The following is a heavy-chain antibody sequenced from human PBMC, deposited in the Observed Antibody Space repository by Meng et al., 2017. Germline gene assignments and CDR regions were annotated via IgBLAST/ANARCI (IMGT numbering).Heavy chain of an antibody. D-gene: IGHD5-24*01. CDR3: AHRPNVEMATYHFDY. V-gene: IGHV2-5*02. Sequence: QITLKASGPTLVKPTQTLTLTFTFSGFSLSTSGVGVGWIRQPPGKALEWLALIYWDDDKRYSPSLKSRLTITKDTSKNQVVLTMTNMDPVDTATYYCAHRPNVEMATYHFDYWGQGTLVTVSS. CDR2: IYWDDDK. CDR1: GFSLSTSGVG. J-gene: IGHJ4*02.